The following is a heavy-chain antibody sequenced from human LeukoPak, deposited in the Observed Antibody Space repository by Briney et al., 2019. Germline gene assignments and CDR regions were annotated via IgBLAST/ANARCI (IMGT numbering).Heavy chain of an antibody. CDR1: GGSISSGDYY. CDR3: ARARNDYGGNVGFDY. V-gene: IGHV4-30-4*01. Sequence: PSETLSLTCTVSGGSISSGDYYWSWIRQPPGKGLEWIGYIYYSGSTNYNPSLKSRVTISVDTSKNQFSLKLSSVTAADTAVYYCARARNDYGGNVGFDYWGQGTLVTVSS. CDR2: IYYSGST. D-gene: IGHD4-23*01. J-gene: IGHJ4*02.